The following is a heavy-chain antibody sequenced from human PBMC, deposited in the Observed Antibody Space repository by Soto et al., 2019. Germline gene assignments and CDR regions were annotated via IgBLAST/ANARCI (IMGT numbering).Heavy chain of an antibody. D-gene: IGHD6-19*01. CDR2: IYYSGST. V-gene: IGHV4-39*01. CDR3: ARTRAVWFDP. J-gene: IGHJ5*02. CDR1: GGSISSSSYY. Sequence: TSETLSLTCTVSGGSISSSSYYWGWIRQPPGKGLEWIGSIYYSGSTYYNPSLKSRVTISVDTSKNQFSLKLSSVTAADTAVYYRARTRAVWFDPWGQGTLVTVSS.